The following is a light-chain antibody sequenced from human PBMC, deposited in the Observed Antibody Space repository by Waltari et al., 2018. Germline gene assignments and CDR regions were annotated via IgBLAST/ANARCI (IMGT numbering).Light chain of an antibody. J-gene: IGKJ1*01. Sequence: EIVLTQSPGTLSLSPGERATLSCRASQSVSRTLAWYQQKPGQAPRLLIYDASSRATGSTERFSGSGSGTDFGLTISRLEREDCAVYYCQKYGTLPATFGQGTKVEIK. CDR3: QKYGTLPAT. CDR1: QSVSRT. V-gene: IGKV3-20*01. CDR2: DAS.